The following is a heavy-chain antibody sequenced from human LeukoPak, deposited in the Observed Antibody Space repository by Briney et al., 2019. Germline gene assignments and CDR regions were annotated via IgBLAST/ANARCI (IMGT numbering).Heavy chain of an antibody. CDR3: ASGSMVRGVSNWYFDL. J-gene: IGHJ2*01. CDR2: VYYSGGT. D-gene: IGHD3-10*01. V-gene: IGHV4-59*01. Sequence: SETLSLTCTVSGASISSYYWSWIRQPPGKGLEFIGYVYYSGGTNYNPSLKSRVTISADTSKSQFSLKLSSVTAADTAVYYCASGSMVRGVSNWYFDLWGRGTLVTVSS. CDR1: GASISSYY.